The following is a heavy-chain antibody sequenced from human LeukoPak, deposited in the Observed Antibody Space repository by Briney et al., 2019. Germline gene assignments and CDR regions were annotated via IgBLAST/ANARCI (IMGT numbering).Heavy chain of an antibody. Sequence: GESLKISCXGSGYSFTSYWIGWERQMPGKGLEWMGIIYPGDSDTRYSPSFQGQVTISADKSISTAYLQWSSLKASDTAMYYCARSAVAGTFHLDYWGQGTLVTVSS. CDR1: GYSFTSYW. V-gene: IGHV5-51*01. J-gene: IGHJ4*02. CDR2: IYPGDSDT. D-gene: IGHD6-19*01. CDR3: ARSAVAGTFHLDY.